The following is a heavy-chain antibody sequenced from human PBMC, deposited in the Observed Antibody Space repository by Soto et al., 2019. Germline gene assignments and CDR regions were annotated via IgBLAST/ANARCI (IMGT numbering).Heavy chain of an antibody. CDR1: AFTFSSYP. CDR2: ISYDANKK. V-gene: IGHV3-30-3*01. J-gene: IGHJ6*02. Sequence: HPGGSLRLSCPASAFTFSSYPLHCARHAPVKGLECVAFISYDANKKYNTESVKGRFTISQDNSKNTLYLQMNGLTADDTAVYYCSIGAITGLAANDYYNVMDVWREATTVTV. D-gene: IGHD1-20*01. CDR3: SIGAITGLAANDYYNVMDV.